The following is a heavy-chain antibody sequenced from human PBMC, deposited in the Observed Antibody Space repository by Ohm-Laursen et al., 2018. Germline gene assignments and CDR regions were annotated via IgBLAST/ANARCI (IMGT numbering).Heavy chain of an antibody. V-gene: IGHV2-26*01. J-gene: IGHJ4*02. Sequence: TQTLTLTCTVSGFSLNNTRVGVSWIRQPPGKALEWLAHIFSPDEKSYRTSLRSRLTVSKDTSKSQGVLTMTNMDPVDTATYYCARIRWQWLPYFGYWGQGALVTVSS. CDR2: IFSPDEK. D-gene: IGHD6-19*01. CDR3: ARIRWQWLPYFGY. CDR1: GFSLNNTRVG.